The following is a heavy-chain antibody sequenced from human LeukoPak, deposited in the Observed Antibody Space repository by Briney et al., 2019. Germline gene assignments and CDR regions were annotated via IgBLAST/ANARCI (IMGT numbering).Heavy chain of an antibody. J-gene: IGHJ3*02. Sequence: SETLSLTCTVSGGSISGYYWSWIRQPPGKGLEWIGYIYYSGSTKYNPSLKSRVTMSVDTSRSQFSLKLSSVTAADTAVYYCARGGLENGYHSNDGFDIWGQGTMVTVSS. CDR2: IYYSGST. CDR1: GGSISGYY. D-gene: IGHD3-22*01. V-gene: IGHV4-59*01. CDR3: ARGGLENGYHSNDGFDI.